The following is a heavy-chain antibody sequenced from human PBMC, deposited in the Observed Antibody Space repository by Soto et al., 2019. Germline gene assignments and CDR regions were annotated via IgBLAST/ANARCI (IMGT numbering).Heavy chain of an antibody. CDR2: ISAYNGNT. J-gene: IGHJ5*02. D-gene: IGHD5-12*01. V-gene: IGHV1-18*01. Sequence: PSVNVSRKASGYTFTSYGISLVRQAPGQGLEWMGWISAYNGNTNYAQKLQGRVTMTTNTTTSTAYMELRSLRSDDTAVYYCAGSASISGYDLMCFDPWGQGALVTVS. CDR3: AGSASISGYDLMCFDP. CDR1: GYTFTSYG.